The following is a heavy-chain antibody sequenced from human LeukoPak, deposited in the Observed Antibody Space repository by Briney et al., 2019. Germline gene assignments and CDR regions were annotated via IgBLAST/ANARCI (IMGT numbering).Heavy chain of an antibody. CDR3: ARIRGDYYLDY. CDR2: IKQAGSEN. CDR1: GFTFSSYS. Sequence: GGSLRLSCAASGFTFSSYSMNWVRQAPGKGLEWVANIKQAGSENSYVDSVKGRFTISRDNAKNSLYLQINSLRAEDTAVYYCARIRGDYYLDYWGQGTLVTVSS. V-gene: IGHV3-7*01. D-gene: IGHD3-16*01. J-gene: IGHJ4*02.